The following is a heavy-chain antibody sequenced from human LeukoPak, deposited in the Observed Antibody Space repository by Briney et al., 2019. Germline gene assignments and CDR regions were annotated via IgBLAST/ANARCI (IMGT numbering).Heavy chain of an antibody. V-gene: IGHV1-8*01. D-gene: IGHD2-8*01. J-gene: IGHJ4*02. CDR3: ATVYCTNGVCYIHYFDY. CDR1: GYTFTSYD. CDR2: MNPNSGNT. Sequence: GSVKVSCKASGYTFTSYDINWVRQATGQGLEWMGWMNPNSGNTGYAQKFQGRVTMTRNTSISTAYMELSSLRSEDTAVYYCATVYCTNGVCYIHYFDYWGQGTLVTVSS.